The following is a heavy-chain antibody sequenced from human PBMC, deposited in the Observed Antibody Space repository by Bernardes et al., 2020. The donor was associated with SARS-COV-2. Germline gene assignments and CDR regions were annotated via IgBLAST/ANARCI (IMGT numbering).Heavy chain of an antibody. D-gene: IGHD2-2*01. CDR3: ARKLRPAMAFDS. Sequence: AETLSLTCNVSGDSMKNYYWSWIRQPPGKRLEWMGYFSHSGDSNYSPLLKSRVTMSVDSSKSLLSLILKSVTAADTAVYYCARKLRPAMAFDSWGQGTLVTVS. CDR2: FSHSGDS. V-gene: IGHV4-59*01. J-gene: IGHJ5*01. CDR1: GDSMKNYY.